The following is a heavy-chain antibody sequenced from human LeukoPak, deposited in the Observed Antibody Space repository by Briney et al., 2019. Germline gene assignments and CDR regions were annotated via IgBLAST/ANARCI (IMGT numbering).Heavy chain of an antibody. CDR1: GYTFTSYD. Sequence: WASVKVSCKASGYTFTSYDFNWVRQATGQRPEWMGWMSPNSGDTGYAQKFQDRVTMTRNTSISTAYMELSSLRPDDTAVYYCARGPPNWGYDYWGPGTLVTVSS. CDR3: ARGPPNWGYDY. D-gene: IGHD7-27*01. CDR2: MSPNSGDT. V-gene: IGHV1-8*01. J-gene: IGHJ4*02.